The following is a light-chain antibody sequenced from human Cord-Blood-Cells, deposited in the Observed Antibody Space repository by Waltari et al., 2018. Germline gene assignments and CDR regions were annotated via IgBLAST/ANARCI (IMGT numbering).Light chain of an antibody. CDR3: QQYNNWPPLT. CDR1: QGVSSN. CDR2: GAS. Sequence: EIVMTQSPATLSVSPGERATLSCRASQGVSSNLAWYHQKPGQAPRLLIYGASTRATGIPARFSGSGSGTEFTLNISSLQSEDFAVYYCQQYNNWPPLTFDGGTKVEIK. V-gene: IGKV3-15*01. J-gene: IGKJ4*01.